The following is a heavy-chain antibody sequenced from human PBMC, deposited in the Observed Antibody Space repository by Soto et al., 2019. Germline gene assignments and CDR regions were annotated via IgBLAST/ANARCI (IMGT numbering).Heavy chain of an antibody. V-gene: IGHV4-59*01. CDR1: GGSTSRCY. Sequence: SETLSLTRTVSGGSTSRCYWSGIRQPPGKGLECIGYIYYSGSTNYNPSLKSRVTISVDTSKNQFSLKLTSVTAADTAVYYCARGAGYSSGWYYFDYWGQGTLVTVS. CDR3: ARGAGYSSGWYYFDY. CDR2: IYYSGST. D-gene: IGHD6-19*01. J-gene: IGHJ4*02.